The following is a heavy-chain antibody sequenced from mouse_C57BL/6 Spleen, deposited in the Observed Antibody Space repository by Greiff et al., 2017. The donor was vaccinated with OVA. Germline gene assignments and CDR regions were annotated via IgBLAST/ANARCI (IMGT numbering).Heavy chain of an antibody. J-gene: IGHJ4*01. CDR3: ARHATTVVEPLYAMDY. CDR1: GFTFSSYT. Sequence: EVQGVESGGGLVKPGGSLKLSCAASGFTFSSYTMSWVRQTPEKRLEWVATISGGGGNTYYPDSVKGRFTISRDNAKNTLYLQMSSLRSEDTALYYCARHATTVVEPLYAMDYWGQGTSVTVSS. V-gene: IGHV5-9*01. CDR2: ISGGGGNT. D-gene: IGHD1-1*01.